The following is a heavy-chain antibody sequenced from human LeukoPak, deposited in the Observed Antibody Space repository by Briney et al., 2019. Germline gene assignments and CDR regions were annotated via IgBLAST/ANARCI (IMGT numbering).Heavy chain of an antibody. CDR3: ARDPFRDYDSSGYFDY. D-gene: IGHD3-22*01. CDR2: ISSSGSTR. CDR1: EFTFSHYE. V-gene: IGHV3-48*03. Sequence: GGSLRLSCATSEFTFSHYEMNWVRQAPGKGLEWVSDISSSGSTRYYADSVKGRFTISRDNAKNSLHLQMNSLRAEDTAVYYCARDPFRDYDSSGYFDYWGQGTPVTVSS. J-gene: IGHJ4*02.